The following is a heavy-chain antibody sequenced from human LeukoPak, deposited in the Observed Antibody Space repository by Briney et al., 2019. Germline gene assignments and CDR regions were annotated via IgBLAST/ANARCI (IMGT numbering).Heavy chain of an antibody. CDR3: ARDLWGGDGAYFDY. CDR2: IYYSGST. Sequence: SETLSLTCTVSGGSISSYYWSWIRQPPGKGLEWIGYIYYSGSTNYNPSLKSRVTISVDTSKDQFSLKLSSVTAADTAVYYCARDLWGGDGAYFDYWGQGTLVTVPS. V-gene: IGHV4-59*01. CDR1: GGSISSYY. J-gene: IGHJ4*02. D-gene: IGHD7-27*01.